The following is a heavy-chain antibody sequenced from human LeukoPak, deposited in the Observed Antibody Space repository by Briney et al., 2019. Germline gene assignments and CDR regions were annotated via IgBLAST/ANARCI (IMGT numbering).Heavy chain of an antibody. CDR3: ARPISNYYYDSSGYDGRDDAFDI. CDR1: GYTFTSYY. CDR2: INPSDGST. Sequence: ASVKVSCKASGYTFTSYYMHWVRQAPGQGLEWMGIINPSDGSTSYAQKFQGRVTMTRDTSTSTVYMELSSLRSEDTAVYYCARPISNYYYDSSGYDGRDDAFDIWGQGTMVTVSS. D-gene: IGHD3-22*01. J-gene: IGHJ3*02. V-gene: IGHV1-46*01.